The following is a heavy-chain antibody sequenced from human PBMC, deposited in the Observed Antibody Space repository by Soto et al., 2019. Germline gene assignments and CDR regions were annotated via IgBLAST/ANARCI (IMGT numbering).Heavy chain of an antibody. J-gene: IGHJ1*01. D-gene: IGHD2-2*01. Sequence: GGSLRLSCAASGFTFSDYYMSWIRQAPGKGLEWVSYISSSSSYTNYADSVKGRFTISKDNAKNSLYLQMNSLRAEDTAVYYCARYCSSTSCQGYFQHWGQGTLVTVSS. CDR3: ARYCSSTSCQGYFQH. V-gene: IGHV3-11*06. CDR1: GFTFSDYY. CDR2: ISSSSSYT.